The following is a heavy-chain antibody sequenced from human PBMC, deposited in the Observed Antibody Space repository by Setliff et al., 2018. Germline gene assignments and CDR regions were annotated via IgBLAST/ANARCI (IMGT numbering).Heavy chain of an antibody. CDR1: GGSFSTYY. V-gene: IGHV4-34*01. CDR2: INHSGST. CDR3: ARDILLGGFDC. J-gene: IGHJ4*02. D-gene: IGHD3-16*01. Sequence: PSETLSLTCAVYGGSFSTYYWIWIRQPPGKGLEWIGEINHSGSTNYNPSLKSRVTISVDTSKNQFSLKLSSVTAADTAVYYCARDILLGGFDCWGQGMLVTVSS.